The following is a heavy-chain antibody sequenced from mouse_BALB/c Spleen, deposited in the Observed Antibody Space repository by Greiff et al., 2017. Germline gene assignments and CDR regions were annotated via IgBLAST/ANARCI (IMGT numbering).Heavy chain of an antibody. V-gene: IGHV7-3*02. CDR2: IRNKANGYTT. Sequence: EVKLQESGGGLVQPGGSLRLSCAPSGFTFTDYSMSWVRQPPGKALEWLGFIRNKANGYTTEYSASVKGRFTISRDNSQSILYHQMNTLRAEDSATYYCARELGSFAYWGQGTLVTVSA. CDR3: ARELGSFAY. D-gene: IGHD2-2*01. CDR1: GFTFTDYS. J-gene: IGHJ3*01.